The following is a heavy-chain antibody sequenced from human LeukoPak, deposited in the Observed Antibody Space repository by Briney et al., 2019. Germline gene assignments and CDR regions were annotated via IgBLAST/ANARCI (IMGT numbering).Heavy chain of an antibody. CDR2: ISYDGSNK. V-gene: IGHV3-30*04. J-gene: IGHJ4*02. CDR1: GFTFSSYA. CDR3: ASRGIAAAGTLFDY. D-gene: IGHD6-13*01. Sequence: GRSLRLSCAASGFTFSSYAMHWVRQAPGKGLEWEAVISYDGSNKYYADSVKGRFTISRDNSKNTLYLQMNSLRAEDTAVYYCASRGIAAAGTLFDYWGQGTLVTVSS.